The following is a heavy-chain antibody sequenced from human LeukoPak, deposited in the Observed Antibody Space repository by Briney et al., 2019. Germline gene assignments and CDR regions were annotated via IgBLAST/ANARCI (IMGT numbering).Heavy chain of an antibody. D-gene: IGHD3-22*01. CDR3: ARKYEDRSGLSSWYDFYY. V-gene: IGHV3-30-3*01. CDR1: RFIFTTCA. J-gene: IGHJ4*02. CDR2: ISYDGSNK. Sequence: GRSLRLFCRVSRFIFTTCAMQWVRQAPGKGLEWVSIISYDGSNKYYADSVKGRFTISRDNSKNTLYLQMNSLRAEDTAVYYFARKYEDRSGLSSWYDFYYWGQGTLVAVSS.